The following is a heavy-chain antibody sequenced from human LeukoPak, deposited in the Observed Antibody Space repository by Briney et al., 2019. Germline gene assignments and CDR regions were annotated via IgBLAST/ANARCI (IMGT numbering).Heavy chain of an antibody. V-gene: IGHV4-34*01. J-gene: IGHJ4*02. CDR3: ASDSSDY. CDR1: GGSFSGYY. CDR2: IDHSGST. D-gene: IGHD3-22*01. Sequence: SETLSLTCAVYGGSFSGYYWNWIRQSPGKGLEWIGEIDHSGSTNYNPSLKSRVTMLVDTSKNQFSLKLSSVTAADTAVYYCASDSSDYWGQGTLVTVSS.